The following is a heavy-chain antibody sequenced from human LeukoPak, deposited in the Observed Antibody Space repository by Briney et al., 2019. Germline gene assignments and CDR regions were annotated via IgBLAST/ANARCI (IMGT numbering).Heavy chain of an antibody. CDR1: GFTFSSYW. Sequence: GRTLRLSCAASGFTFSSYWMSWVRQAPGKGLEWVANIKQDGREKYYVDSVKGRFTISRDNAQNSLDLQMNSLRAEDTAVYYCAKEGKYCSSSTCPKGAFDIWGQGTMVAVSS. D-gene: IGHD2-2*01. CDR2: IKQDGREK. CDR3: AKEGKYCSSSTCPKGAFDI. J-gene: IGHJ3*02. V-gene: IGHV3-7*01.